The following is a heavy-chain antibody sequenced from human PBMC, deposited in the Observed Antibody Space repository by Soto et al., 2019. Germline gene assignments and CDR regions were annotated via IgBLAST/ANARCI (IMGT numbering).Heavy chain of an antibody. CDR2: ISSSSTI. V-gene: IGHV3-48*02. CDR1: GFTFSSYS. J-gene: IGHJ6*02. CDR3: ARDQDWGHDYGDYGVLDYGMDV. Sequence: GGSLRLSCAASGFTFSSYSMNWVRQAPGKGLEWVSYISSSSTIYYADSVKGRFTISRDNAKNSLYLQMNSLRDEDTAVYYCARDQDWGHDYGDYGVLDYGMDVWGQGTTVTVSS. D-gene: IGHD4-17*01.